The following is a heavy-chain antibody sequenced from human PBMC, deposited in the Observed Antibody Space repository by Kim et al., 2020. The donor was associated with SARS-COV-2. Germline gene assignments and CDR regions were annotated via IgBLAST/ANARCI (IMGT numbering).Heavy chain of an antibody. CDR1: GFTFSSYA. J-gene: IGHJ6*02. Sequence: GGSLRLSCAASGFTFSSYAMHWVRQAPGKGLEWVAVISYDGSNKYYADSVKGRFTISRDNSKNTLYLQMNSLRAEDTAVYYCARVLGGYSEMGYYCYGMGTWGQGTTVTVSS. CDR2: ISYDGSNK. CDR3: ARVLGGYSEMGYYCYGMGT. D-gene: IGHD3-22*01. V-gene: IGHV3-30-3*01.